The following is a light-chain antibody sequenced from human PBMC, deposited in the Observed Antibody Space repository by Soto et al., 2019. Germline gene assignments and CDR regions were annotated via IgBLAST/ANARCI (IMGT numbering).Light chain of an antibody. CDR1: QTIRNW. CDR2: DAS. J-gene: IGKJ1*01. Sequence: DLQLTQSPSTLSASVGDRATITCRTSQTIRNWVAWYQQKPGKAPKLLIFDASSLQSGVPSRFSGSGSGTEFTLTISSLQPDDFATYCCQEYHSYTWTFGQGTKVDIK. V-gene: IGKV1-5*01. CDR3: QEYHSYTWT.